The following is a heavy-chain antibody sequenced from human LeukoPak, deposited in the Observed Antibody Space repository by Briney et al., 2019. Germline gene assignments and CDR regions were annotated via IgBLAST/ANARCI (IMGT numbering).Heavy chain of an antibody. D-gene: IGHD1-26*01. CDR1: GYTLTELS. CDR2: FDPEDGET. J-gene: IGHJ3*02. CDR3: ATDHSVGVSTDAFDI. Sequence: ASVNVSCKVSGYTLTELSMHWVRQAPGKGLEWMGGFDPEDGETIYAQKFQGRVTMTEDTSTDTAYMELSSLRSEDTAVYYCATDHSVGVSTDAFDIWGQGTMVTVSS. V-gene: IGHV1-24*01.